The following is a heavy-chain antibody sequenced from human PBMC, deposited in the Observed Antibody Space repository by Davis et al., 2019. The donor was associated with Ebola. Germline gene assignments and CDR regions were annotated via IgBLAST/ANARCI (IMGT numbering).Heavy chain of an antibody. CDR3: ARDHPVGDAFDI. V-gene: IGHV3-21*01. Sequence: GESLKISCAASGFTFSSYGMHWVRQAPGKGLEWVSSISSSSSYIYYADSVKGRFTISRDNAKNSLYLQMNSLRAEDTAVYYCARDHPVGDAFDIWGQGTMVTVSS. D-gene: IGHD2-15*01. CDR2: ISSSSSYI. CDR1: GFTFSSYG. J-gene: IGHJ3*02.